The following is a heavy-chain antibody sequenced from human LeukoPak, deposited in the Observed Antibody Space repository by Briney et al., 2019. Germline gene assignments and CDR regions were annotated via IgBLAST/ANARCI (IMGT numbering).Heavy chain of an antibody. V-gene: IGHV1-3*01. CDR3: ARAQMYYDFWSGYYTYYGMDV. CDR1: GYTFTSYA. D-gene: IGHD3-3*01. CDR2: INAGNGNT. J-gene: IGHJ6*02. Sequence: ASVKVSCKASGYTFTSYAMHWVRQAPGQRLEWMGWINAGNGNTKYSQKFQGRVTITRDTSASTAYMELSSLRSEDTAVYYCARAQMYYDFWSGYYTYYGMDVWGQGTTVTVPS.